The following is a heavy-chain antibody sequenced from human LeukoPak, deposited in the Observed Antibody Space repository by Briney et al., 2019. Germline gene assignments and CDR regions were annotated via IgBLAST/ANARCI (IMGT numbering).Heavy chain of an antibody. J-gene: IGHJ3*02. Sequence: GGSLRLSCAASGLTFSNYAMSWVRQAPGKGLEWVSAISGSGGSTSYADSVKGRFTISRDNSKNMMYLQMNSLRAEDTAVYYCAKGSTYFYGSGTSDDAFDIWGQGTMVTVSS. CDR3: AKGSTYFYGSGTSDDAFDI. V-gene: IGHV3-23*01. CDR1: GLTFSNYA. CDR2: ISGSGGST. D-gene: IGHD3-10*01.